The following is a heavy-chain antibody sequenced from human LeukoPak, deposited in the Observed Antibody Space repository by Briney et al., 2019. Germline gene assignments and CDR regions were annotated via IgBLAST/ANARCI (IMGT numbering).Heavy chain of an antibody. D-gene: IGHD3-9*01. CDR1: GFTFSNYA. J-gene: IGHJ4*02. Sequence: GGSLRLSCAASGFTFSNYAMSWVRQAPGKGLEWVSAITGSGGNTYYADSVKGRFAISRDNSKNTVFLQVNSLRAEDTAVYYCAKWGDYDVLTGYYVSDYWGQGTLVTVSS. CDR3: AKWGDYDVLTGYYVSDY. V-gene: IGHV3-23*01. CDR2: ITGSGGNT.